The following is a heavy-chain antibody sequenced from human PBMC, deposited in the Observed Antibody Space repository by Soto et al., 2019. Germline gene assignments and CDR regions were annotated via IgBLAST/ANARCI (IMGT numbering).Heavy chain of an antibody. D-gene: IGHD2-15*01. CDR3: ARDFVVVVAATAEINYGMDV. V-gene: IGHV3-33*01. CDR1: GFTFSSYG. CDR2: IWYDGSNK. Sequence: QVQLVESGGGVVQPGRSLRLSCAASGFTFSSYGMHWVRQAPGKGLEWVAGIWYDGSNKYYADSVKGRFTISRDNSKNTLYLQMNSLRAEDTAVYYCARDFVVVVAATAEINYGMDVWGQGTTVTVSS. J-gene: IGHJ6*02.